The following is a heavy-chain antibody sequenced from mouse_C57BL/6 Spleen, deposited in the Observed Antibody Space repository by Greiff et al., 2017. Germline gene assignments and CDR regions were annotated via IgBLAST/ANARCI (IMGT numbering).Heavy chain of an antibody. V-gene: IGHV1-39*01. CDR3: ARDRAYYSNLAWFAY. CDR2: INPNYGTT. CDR1: GYSFTDYN. Sequence: EVKLQESGPELVKPGASVKISCKASGYSFTDYNMNWVKQSNGKSLEWIGVINPNYGTTSYNQKFKGKATLTVDQSSSTAYMQLNSLTSEDSAVYYCARDRAYYSNLAWFAYWGQGTLVTVSA. D-gene: IGHD2-5*01. J-gene: IGHJ3*01.